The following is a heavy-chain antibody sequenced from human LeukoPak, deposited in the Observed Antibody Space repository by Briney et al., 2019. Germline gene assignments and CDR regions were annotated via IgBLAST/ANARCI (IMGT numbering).Heavy chain of an antibody. CDR3: ARSRNNWNHS. J-gene: IGHJ4*02. V-gene: IGHV4-38-2*02. Sequence: PSETLSLTCTVSGDSISSDWFWVWIRPPPGKGLEWIGSFHHSGTTYYNPSLESRVTISIDTSKNQFSLKLSSVTAADTALYSCARSRNNWNHSWGQGILVTVSS. CDR2: FHHSGTT. CDR1: GDSISSDWF. D-gene: IGHD1-20*01.